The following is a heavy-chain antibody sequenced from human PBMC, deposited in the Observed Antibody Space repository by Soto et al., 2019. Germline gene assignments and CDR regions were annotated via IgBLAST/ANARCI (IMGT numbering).Heavy chain of an antibody. CDR1: GGSVSSCAFC. Sequence: QVQLQESGPGLVKPSETLSLTCAVSGGSVSSCAFCWSWIRQHPGKGREWIGYIHDTEGTYYNPSLKSRIARSRDAYRSKYSRTLTSSTTADKAVYFCAREGAGTIDFPPYLDYFYFMDVRGRGTTGTVSS. J-gene: IGHJ6*03. V-gene: IGHV4-31*11. CDR3: AREGAGTIDFPPYLDYFYFMDV. D-gene: IGHD1-1*01. CDR2: IHDTEGT.